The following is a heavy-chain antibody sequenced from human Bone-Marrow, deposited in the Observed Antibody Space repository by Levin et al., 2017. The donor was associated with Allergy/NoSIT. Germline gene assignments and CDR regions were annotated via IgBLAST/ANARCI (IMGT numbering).Heavy chain of an antibody. D-gene: IGHD3-3*01. CDR1: GFTFSSYT. J-gene: IGHJ6*03. CDR2: ISGSSSYI. CDR3: ARRNDFWSRTHGGYYFFMDV. V-gene: IGHV3-21*01. Sequence: GGSLRLSCAASGFTFSSYTMNWVRQAPGKGLEWVSSISGSSSYITFSDSVKGRLTISRDNAKNSLYLQMNNLRAEDTAVYYCARRNDFWSRTHGGYYFFMDVWGKGTTVSVSS.